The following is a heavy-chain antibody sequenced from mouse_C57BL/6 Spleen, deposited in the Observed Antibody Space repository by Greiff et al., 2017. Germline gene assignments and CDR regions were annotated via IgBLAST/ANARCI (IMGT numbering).Heavy chain of an antibody. CDR1: GFTFSDYG. CDR3: ARNYYGSSYDY. Sequence: EVKLQESGGGLVKPGGSLKLSCAASGFTFSDYGMHWVRQAPEKGLEWVAYISSGSSTIYYADTVKGRFTISRDNAKNTLFLQMTSLRSEETAMYYCARNYYGSSYDYWGQGTTLTVSS. V-gene: IGHV5-17*01. J-gene: IGHJ2*01. D-gene: IGHD1-1*01. CDR2: ISSGSSTI.